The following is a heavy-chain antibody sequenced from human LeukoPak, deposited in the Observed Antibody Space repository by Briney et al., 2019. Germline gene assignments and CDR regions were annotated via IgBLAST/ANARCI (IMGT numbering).Heavy chain of an antibody. CDR2: VSAGGATT. CDR1: GFSFSSYA. D-gene: IGHD2-21*02. CDR3: ARDLGSPVVVTAIGVPHDAFDI. J-gene: IGHJ3*02. Sequence: PGGSLRLSCAASGFSFSSYAMSWVRQAPGKGLEWVSSVSAGGATTYYADSVKGRFTISRDNSKNTLYLQMNSLRAEDTAVYYCARDLGSPVVVTAIGVPHDAFDIWGQGTMVTVSS. V-gene: IGHV3-23*01.